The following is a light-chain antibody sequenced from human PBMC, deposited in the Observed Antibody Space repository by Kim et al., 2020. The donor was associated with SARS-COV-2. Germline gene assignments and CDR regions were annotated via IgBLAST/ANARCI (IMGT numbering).Light chain of an antibody. J-gene: IGLJ2*01. CDR1: NVGSKS. V-gene: IGLV3-21*04. Sequence: VSGGPGKTARITCGGNNVGSKSVHWYQQKPGQAPVLVIYYDSDRPSGIPERFSGSNSGNTATLTISRVEAGDEADYYCQVWDSRVVFGGGTQLTVL. CDR3: QVWDSRVV. CDR2: YDS.